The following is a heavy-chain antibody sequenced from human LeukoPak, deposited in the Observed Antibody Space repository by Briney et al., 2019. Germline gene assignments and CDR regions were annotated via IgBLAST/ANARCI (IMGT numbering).Heavy chain of an antibody. Sequence: GESLKISCQGSGYSFTSYWIGWVRQMPGKGLEWMGIIYPGDSDTRYSPSFQGQVTISADKSISTAYLQWSSLKASDTAMYYCARQDSLRSGIAAAGSYYFDYWGQGTLVTVSS. CDR2: IYPGDSDT. J-gene: IGHJ4*02. CDR3: ARQDSLRSGIAAAGSYYFDY. D-gene: IGHD6-13*01. CDR1: GYSFTSYW. V-gene: IGHV5-51*01.